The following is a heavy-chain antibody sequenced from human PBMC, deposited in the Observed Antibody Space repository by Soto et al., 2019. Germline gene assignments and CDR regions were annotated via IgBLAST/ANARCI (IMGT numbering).Heavy chain of an antibody. J-gene: IGHJ4*02. Sequence: PSETLSLTCTVSGGSISGSYCSWIRQTPGKVLEWVGYIHYSGITNYNPSLKRRVTMSVDSAKNQFSLQLSSVTAADTDVYFYTKYRRTDAEGYSFDYWGQGALVTVSS. CDR1: GGSISGSY. CDR3: TKYRRTDAEGYSFDY. V-gene: IGHV4-59*01. D-gene: IGHD2-15*01. CDR2: IHYSGIT.